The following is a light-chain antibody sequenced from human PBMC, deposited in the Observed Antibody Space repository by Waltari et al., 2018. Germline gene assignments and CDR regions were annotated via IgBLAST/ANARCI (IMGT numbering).Light chain of an antibody. Sequence: EIVLTQSPGTLSLSPGERATLSCRASQSVSSSYLAWYQQKPGQAPRLLIYGVSSSATGIPDRFSGSGSGTDFTLTISRLEPEDFAVYYCQQYGSSRTFGQGTKLEIK. J-gene: IGKJ2*01. CDR3: QQYGSSRT. CDR1: QSVSSSY. CDR2: GVS. V-gene: IGKV3-20*01.